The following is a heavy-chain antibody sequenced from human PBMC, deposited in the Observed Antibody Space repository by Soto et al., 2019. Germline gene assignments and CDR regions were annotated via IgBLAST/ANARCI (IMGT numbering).Heavy chain of an antibody. CDR2: IHHTGST. CDR1: AGSITSDEYY. Sequence: SETLSLTCTVSAGSITSDEYYWNWIRYRPGKGLEWIGFIHHTGSTFYNPSLESRASISIDTSESQFSLNLASVTVADTAVYYCARRPTGSGSSFFDYWGLGTLVTVSS. V-gene: IGHV4-31*02. J-gene: IGHJ4*02. CDR3: ARRPTGSGSSFFDY. D-gene: IGHD3-10*01.